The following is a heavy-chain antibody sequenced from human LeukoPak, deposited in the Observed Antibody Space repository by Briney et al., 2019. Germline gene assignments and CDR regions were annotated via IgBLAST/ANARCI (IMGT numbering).Heavy chain of an antibody. Sequence: QTGGSLRLSCAASGFTFSSYDMHWVRQATGKGLEWVSAIGTAGDTYYPGSVKGRFTISRENAKNSLYLQMNSLRAGDTAVYYCARGCSCSGGSCYCGGYGMDVWGQGTTVTVSS. CDR1: GFTFSSYD. CDR3: ARGCSCSGGSCYCGGYGMDV. D-gene: IGHD2-15*01. J-gene: IGHJ6*02. CDR2: IGTAGDT. V-gene: IGHV3-13*01.